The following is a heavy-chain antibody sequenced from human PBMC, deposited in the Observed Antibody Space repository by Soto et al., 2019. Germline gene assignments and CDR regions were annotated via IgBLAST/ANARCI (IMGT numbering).Heavy chain of an antibody. Sequence: GGSLRLSCAASGFTFSSYAMHWVRQAPGKGLEWVAVISSDGSYKYYADSVKGRFTVSRDNSKNTLYLQMNSLRAEDTDVYYCAINTRDSSGYYSDYWGLGTLVTVSS. CDR1: GFTFSSYA. D-gene: IGHD3-22*01. V-gene: IGHV3-30-3*01. CDR3: AINTRDSSGYYSDY. J-gene: IGHJ4*02. CDR2: ISSDGSYK.